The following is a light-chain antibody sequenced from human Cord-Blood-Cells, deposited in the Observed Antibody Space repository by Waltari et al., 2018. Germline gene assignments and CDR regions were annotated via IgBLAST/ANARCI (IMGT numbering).Light chain of an antibody. CDR2: DTS. V-gene: IGLV7-46*01. Sequence: QAVVTQEPSLTVSPGGTVPPTVGSSTGAVTRVHSPSWFQQKPCQAPRTLIYDTSNKHSWTPARFSGSLLGGKAALTLSGAQPEDEAEYYCLLSYSGARPVVFGGGTKLTVL. CDR3: LLSYSGARPVV. CDR1: TGAVTRVHS. J-gene: IGLJ2*01.